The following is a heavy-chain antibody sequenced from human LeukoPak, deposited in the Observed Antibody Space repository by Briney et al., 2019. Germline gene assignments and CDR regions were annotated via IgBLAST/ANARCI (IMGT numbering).Heavy chain of an antibody. V-gene: IGHV4-39*01. J-gene: IGHJ4*02. Sequence: SETLSLTCTVSGGSINSRSYYWGWVRQPPGKGLEWIGSIYYGGSTYYNPSLKSRVTIPVDTSENQFSLRLSSVTAADTAVYYCARHGYYGSGSSYRSPLDYWGQGTLVTVSS. CDR3: ARHGYYGSGSSYRSPLDY. D-gene: IGHD3-10*01. CDR1: GGSINSRSYY. CDR2: IYYGGST.